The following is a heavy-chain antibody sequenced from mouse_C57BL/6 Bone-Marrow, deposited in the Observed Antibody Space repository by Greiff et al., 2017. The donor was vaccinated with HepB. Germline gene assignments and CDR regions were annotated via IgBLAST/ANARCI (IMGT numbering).Heavy chain of an antibody. D-gene: IGHD2-2*01. Sequence: EVQLQQSGAELVRPGASVKLSCTASGFNIKDDYMHWVKQRPEQGLEWIGWIDPENGDTEYASKFQGKATITADTSSNTAYLQLSSLTSEDTAVYYCTTSIYVVTTRNYFDYWGQGTTLTVSS. J-gene: IGHJ2*01. CDR1: GFNIKDDY. CDR3: TTSIYVVTTRNYFDY. CDR2: IDPENGDT. V-gene: IGHV14-4*01.